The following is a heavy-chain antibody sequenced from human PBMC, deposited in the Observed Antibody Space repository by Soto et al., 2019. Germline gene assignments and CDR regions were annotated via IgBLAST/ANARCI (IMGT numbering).Heavy chain of an antibody. J-gene: IGHJ4*02. CDR1: GFTFSSYA. D-gene: IGHD2-2*01. CDR2: ISGSGGST. CDR3: ATKTAVPFESYIPQNFDY. Sequence: GGSLRLSCAASGFTFSSYAMSWVRQAPGKGLEWVSAISGSGGSTYYADSVKGRFTISRDNSKNTLYLQMNSLRAEDTAVYYCATKTAVPFESYIPQNFDYWGQGTLVTVSS. V-gene: IGHV3-23*01.